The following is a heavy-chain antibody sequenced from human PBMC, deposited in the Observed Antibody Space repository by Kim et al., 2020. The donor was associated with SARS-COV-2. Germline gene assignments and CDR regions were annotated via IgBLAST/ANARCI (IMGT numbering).Heavy chain of an antibody. J-gene: IGHJ6*02. CDR2: ISSSGNTI. CDR3: ARDPEKLTVKVLLDV. D-gene: IGHD3-22*01. CDR1: GFTFSSYE. V-gene: IGHV3-48*03. Sequence: GGSLRLSCAASGFTFSSYEMNWVRQAPGKGLEWVSYISSSGNTISYSDSVKGRFIISRDNGMHSLYLQMNSLRAEDTAVYYCARDPEKLTVKVLLDVWGQGTTVTVSS.